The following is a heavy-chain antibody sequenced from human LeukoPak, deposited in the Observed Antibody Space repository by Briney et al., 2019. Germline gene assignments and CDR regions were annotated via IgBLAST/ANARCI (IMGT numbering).Heavy chain of an antibody. J-gene: IGHJ6*02. Sequence: PGGSLRLSCAASGFTFSSYGMHWVRQAPGKGLEWVAVIWYDGSNKYYADSVKGRFTISRDNSKNTLYLQMNSLRAEDTAVYYCARDRSLRSYYYGMDDWGQGTTVTVSS. V-gene: IGHV3-33*01. CDR2: IWYDGSNK. CDR1: GFTFSSYG. CDR3: ARDRSLRSYYYGMDD. D-gene: IGHD1-14*01.